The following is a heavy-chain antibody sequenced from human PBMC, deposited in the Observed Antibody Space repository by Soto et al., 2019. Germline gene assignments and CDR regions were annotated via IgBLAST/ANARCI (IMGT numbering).Heavy chain of an antibody. V-gene: IGHV1-3*01. CDR3: ARDSWWGHQAFDI. CDR2: INAGNGNT. D-gene: IGHD2-21*02. Sequence: QVPLVQSGAEVKKPGASVKVSCKASGYTFTSYAMHWVRQAPGQRLEWMGWINAGNGNTKYSQKFQGRVTITRDTSASTAYMELSSLRSEDTAVYYCARDSWWGHQAFDIWGQGTMVTVSS. CDR1: GYTFTSYA. J-gene: IGHJ3*02.